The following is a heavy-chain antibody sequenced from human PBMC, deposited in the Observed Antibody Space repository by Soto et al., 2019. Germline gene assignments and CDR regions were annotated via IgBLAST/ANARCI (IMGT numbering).Heavy chain of an antibody. CDR3: ARDLRGYSYGYDAFDI. V-gene: IGHV4-59*01. Sequence: SETLSLTCIVSGGSISNVYWSWVRQPRWKRLEWMGYISYSGTTNYNPSLKSRITISVDTSKNQFSLKLNSFTAADAAVYYCARDLRGYSYGYDAFDIWGQGTMVTVSS. CDR1: GGSISNVY. J-gene: IGHJ3*02. CDR2: ISYSGTT. D-gene: IGHD5-18*01.